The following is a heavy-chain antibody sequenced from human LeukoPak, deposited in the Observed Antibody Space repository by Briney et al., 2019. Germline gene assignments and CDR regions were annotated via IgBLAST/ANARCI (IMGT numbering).Heavy chain of an antibody. Sequence: GGSLRLSCAASGFTFSSYAMSRVRQAPGKGLEWVSAISGSGGSTYYADSVKGRLTISRDNSKNTLYLQMNSLRAEDTAVYYCAKEGTYYYGSGSLFDYWGQGTLVTVSS. D-gene: IGHD3-10*01. CDR2: ISGSGGST. CDR1: GFTFSSYA. CDR3: AKEGTYYYGSGSLFDY. J-gene: IGHJ4*02. V-gene: IGHV3-23*01.